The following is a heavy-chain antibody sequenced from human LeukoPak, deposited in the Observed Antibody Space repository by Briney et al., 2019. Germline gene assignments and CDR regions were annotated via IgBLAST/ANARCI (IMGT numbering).Heavy chain of an antibody. CDR2: IYHSGSP. Sequence: SETLSLTCAVSGGSISSNNWWGWVRQPPGKGLEWVGEIYHSGSPNYNPSLKSRVTISVDKSRNHFSLNLSSVTAADTAVYYCARVNINNWHSCDYWGQGTLVTVSS. D-gene: IGHD1-1*01. CDR1: GGSISSNNW. CDR3: ARVNINNWHSCDY. J-gene: IGHJ4*02. V-gene: IGHV4-4*02.